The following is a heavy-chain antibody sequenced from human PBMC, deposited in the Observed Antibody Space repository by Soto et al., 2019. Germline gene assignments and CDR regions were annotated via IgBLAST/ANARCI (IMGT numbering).Heavy chain of an antibody. CDR1: GFTFSGYS. CDR3: ARGFRNGFNV. CDR2: ISGPSIYI. V-gene: IGHV3-21*01. D-gene: IGHD2-8*01. Sequence: EVQLVESGGGLVKPGGSLRLSCVASGFTFSGYSINWVRQAPGKGLEWVSYISGPSIYIYYADSVKGRFTISRDNAKSGVYLQMNSLRAEDTGVYYCARGFRNGFNVWGQGTTVSVSS. J-gene: IGHJ6*02.